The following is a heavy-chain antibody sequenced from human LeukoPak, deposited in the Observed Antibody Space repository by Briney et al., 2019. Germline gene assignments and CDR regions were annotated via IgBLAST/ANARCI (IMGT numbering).Heavy chain of an antibody. CDR1: GFTFSNYA. CDR3: AKDPNGDYIGAFDF. J-gene: IGHJ3*01. D-gene: IGHD4-17*01. Sequence: GGSLSLSCAGSGFTFSNYAMIWVRQAPGKGLEWVSAIKGSGSYTKYADSVTGRFTISRDNSKNMLYLQMNSLTADDTAIYYCAKDPNGDYIGAFDFGGQGTMVTVSS. CDR2: IKGSGSYT. V-gene: IGHV3-23*01.